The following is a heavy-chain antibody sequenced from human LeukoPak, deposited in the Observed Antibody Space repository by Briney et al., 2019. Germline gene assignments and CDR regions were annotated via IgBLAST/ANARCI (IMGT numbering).Heavy chain of an antibody. CDR3: ARDHGGTPDAFDI. Sequence: SETLSLTCTVSGGSISSYYWSWIRQPPGKGLEWIGYIYYSGSTNYNPSLKSRVTISVDTSKNQFSLKLSSVTAADTAVYYCARDHGGTPDAFDIWGQGTMVTVSS. CDR1: GGSISSYY. D-gene: IGHD2-15*01. CDR2: IYYSGST. J-gene: IGHJ3*02. V-gene: IGHV4-59*01.